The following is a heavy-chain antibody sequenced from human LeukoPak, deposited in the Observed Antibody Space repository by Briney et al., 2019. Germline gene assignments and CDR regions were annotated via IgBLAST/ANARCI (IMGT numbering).Heavy chain of an antibody. CDR1: GGXXSGXY. D-gene: IGHD2-2*01. Sequence: PSETLSLTCAVYGGXXSGXYWSWIRQPPGKGLEWIGEINQSGSTNYNPSLKSRVTISVDTSKNQFSLKLSSVTAADTAVYYCARLKGVPAAIRYYYYYYGMDVWGQGTTVTVSS. CDR2: INQSGST. CDR3: ARLKGVPAAIRYYYYYYGMDV. V-gene: IGHV4-34*01. J-gene: IGHJ6*02.